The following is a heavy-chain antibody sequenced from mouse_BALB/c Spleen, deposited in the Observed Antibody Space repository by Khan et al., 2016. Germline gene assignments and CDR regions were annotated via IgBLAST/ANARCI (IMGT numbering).Heavy chain of an antibody. D-gene: IGHD1-1*01. CDR2: IWTGGGT. J-gene: IGHJ4*01. CDR3: VRDGSDYSSLDY. V-gene: IGHV2-9-2*01. Sequence: QVQLKESGPGLVAPSQSLSITCTVSGFSLTNYDISWMRQSPGKGLEWLGIIWTGGGTNYNSAFMSRLSISKDNSKSQVFLKMNSLQTDDTAIYFCVRDGSDYSSLDYWGQGTSVTVSS. CDR1: GFSLTNYD.